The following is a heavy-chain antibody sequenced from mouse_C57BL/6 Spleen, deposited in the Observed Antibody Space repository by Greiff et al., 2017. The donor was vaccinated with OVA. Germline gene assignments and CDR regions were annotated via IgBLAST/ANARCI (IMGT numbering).Heavy chain of an antibody. J-gene: IGHJ1*03. V-gene: IGHV1-55*01. CDR2: IYPGSGST. CDR1: GYTFTSYW. D-gene: IGHD1-1*01. Sequence: QVQLQQPGAELVKPGASVKMSCKASGYTFTSYWITWVKQRPGQGLEWIGDIYPGSGSTNSNEKFKSKATLTVDTSSSTAYMQLSSLTSEDSAVYYCARGGTTVVATRYFDVWGTGTTVTVSS. CDR3: ARGGTTVVATRYFDV.